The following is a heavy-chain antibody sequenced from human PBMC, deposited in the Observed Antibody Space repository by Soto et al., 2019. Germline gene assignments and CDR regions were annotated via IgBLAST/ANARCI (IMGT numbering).Heavy chain of an antibody. J-gene: IGHJ4*02. Sequence: EVQLLESGGGLVQPGGSLRLSCAASGFTFSSYAMSWVRQAPGKELEWVSAISGSGGSTYYADSVKGRFTISRDNSKNTLYLQMNSLRAEDTAVYYCAKGLAYYDFWSGYSDYWGQGTLVTVSS. D-gene: IGHD3-3*01. CDR1: GFTFSSYA. CDR3: AKGLAYYDFWSGYSDY. V-gene: IGHV3-23*01. CDR2: ISGSGGST.